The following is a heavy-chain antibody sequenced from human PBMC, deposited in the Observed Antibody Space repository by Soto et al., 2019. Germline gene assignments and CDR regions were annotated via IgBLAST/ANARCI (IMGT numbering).Heavy chain of an antibody. Sequence: QVQLQESGPGLVKPSQTLSLTCTVSGGSISSGGYYWSWIRQHPGKGLEWIGYIYYSGRTYYNPSRKSRVTISVDTSKNQFSLKLSSVTAADTAVYCCARVGANWGSYRSYYYGMDGWGQGTTVTVSS. CDR3: ARVGANWGSYRSYYYGMDG. CDR1: GGSISSGGYY. D-gene: IGHD3-16*02. J-gene: IGHJ6*02. V-gene: IGHV4-31*03. CDR2: IYYSGRT.